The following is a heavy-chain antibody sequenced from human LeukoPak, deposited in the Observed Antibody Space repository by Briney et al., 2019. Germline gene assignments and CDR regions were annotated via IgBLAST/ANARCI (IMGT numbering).Heavy chain of an antibody. J-gene: IGHJ4*02. D-gene: IGHD6-19*01. V-gene: IGHV4-59*08. CDR2: IYYSGST. CDR3: ARRESSGFFDY. Sequence: PSETLSLTCSVSGGPIRSYYWSWLRQPPGKGLEWIGYIYYSGSTSYNPSLNSRVTISLDTSKNQFSLNLSSVTAADTAVYYCARRESSGFFDYWGQGTLVTVSS. CDR1: GGPIRSYY.